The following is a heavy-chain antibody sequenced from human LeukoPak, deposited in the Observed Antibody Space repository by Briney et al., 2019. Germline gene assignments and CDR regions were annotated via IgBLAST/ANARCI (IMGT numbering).Heavy chain of an antibody. J-gene: IGHJ4*02. Sequence: PGGSLRLSCAASGFTFSSYSMNWVRQAPGKGLEWVSYISSSSSTIYYADSVKGRFTISRDNAKNSLFLQMNSLRAEDTAVYYCARETDSSGYRVDYWGQGTLVTVSS. CDR3: ARETDSSGYRVDY. CDR1: GFTFSSYS. CDR2: ISSSSSTI. V-gene: IGHV3-48*01. D-gene: IGHD3-22*01.